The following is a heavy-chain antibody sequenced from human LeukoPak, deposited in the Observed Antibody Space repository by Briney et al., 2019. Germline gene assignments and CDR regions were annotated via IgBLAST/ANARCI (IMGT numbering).Heavy chain of an antibody. CDR1: GYTLTGLS. D-gene: IGHD4-17*01. CDR3: ASRSVVDGDYVPFDY. V-gene: IGHV1-24*01. J-gene: IGHJ4*02. CDR2: FGPEDGET. Sequence: ASVKVSCKVSGYTLTGLSMHWVRQAPGKGLEWMGGFGPEDGETIYAQKFQGRVTMTEDTSTDTAYMELSSLRSEDTAVYYCASRSVVDGDYVPFDYWGQGTLVTVSS.